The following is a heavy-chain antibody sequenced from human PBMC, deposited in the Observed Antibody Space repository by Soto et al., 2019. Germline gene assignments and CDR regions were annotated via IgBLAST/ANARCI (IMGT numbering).Heavy chain of an antibody. V-gene: IGHV3-11*05. CDR3: ARGRGAAADYFDF. D-gene: IGHD6-13*01. J-gene: IGHJ4*02. CDR2: ISSSTSHT. CDR1: GFTFSDYY. Sequence: GGSLRLSCAISGFTFSDYYMTWIRQAPGKGLEWVSYISSSTSHTNYADSVKGRFTISRDNAKNSLFLQMNSLRAEDTAVYYCARGRGAAADYFDFWGQGTLVTVSS.